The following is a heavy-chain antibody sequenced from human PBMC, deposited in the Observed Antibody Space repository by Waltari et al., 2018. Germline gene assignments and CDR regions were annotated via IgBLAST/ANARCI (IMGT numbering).Heavy chain of an antibody. Sequence: QVQLQESGPGLVKPSETLSLTCTVSGGSISSGGYYWSWIRQHPGKGLEWIGYIYYSGSTYYNPSLKSRVTISVDTSKNQFSLKLSSVTAADTAVYYCARELSKSYYDSSGSVYYYYYMDVWGKGTTVTVSS. V-gene: IGHV4-31*03. D-gene: IGHD3-22*01. CDR1: GGSISSGGYY. CDR2: IYYSGST. CDR3: ARELSKSYYDSSGSVYYYYYMDV. J-gene: IGHJ6*03.